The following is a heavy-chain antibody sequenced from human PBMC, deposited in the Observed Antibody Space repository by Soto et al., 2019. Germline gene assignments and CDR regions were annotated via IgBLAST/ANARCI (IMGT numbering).Heavy chain of an antibody. CDR3: ARAPETPPIFGVVRPYFFDF. Sequence: LKLQESGPGLVKSSQTLSLTCTVSGGSISSGGSYWSWIRQRPGKGRGWIGYIFYSDSFYYTPSLKGRVVILADTSKNQFTLKLSSVTDADTAVYYCARAPETPPIFGVVRPYFFDFWGQGTLVTVSS. CDR2: IFYSDSF. CDR1: GGSISSGGSY. J-gene: IGHJ4*02. V-gene: IGHV4-31*03. D-gene: IGHD3-3*01.